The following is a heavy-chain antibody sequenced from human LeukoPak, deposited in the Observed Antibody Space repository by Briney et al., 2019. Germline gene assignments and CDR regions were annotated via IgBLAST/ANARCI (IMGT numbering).Heavy chain of an antibody. CDR3: AKVDLRYFDWLPNDY. CDR2: ISYDGSNK. J-gene: IGHJ4*02. Sequence: GGSLRLSCAASGFTFGSYGMHWVRQAPGKGLEWVAVISYDGSNKYYADSAKGRFTISRDNSKNTLYLQMNSLRAEDTAVYYCAKVDLRYFDWLPNDYWGQGTLVTVSS. V-gene: IGHV3-30*18. D-gene: IGHD3-9*01. CDR1: GFTFGSYG.